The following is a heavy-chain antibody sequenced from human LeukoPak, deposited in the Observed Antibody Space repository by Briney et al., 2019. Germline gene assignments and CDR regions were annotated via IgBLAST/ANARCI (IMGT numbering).Heavy chain of an antibody. CDR3: SRHTQDTTLVDTWYFDL. CDR2: MYNSGST. Sequence: TSGTLSLTCNVSGDSISSSFWSWIRQPPGKGLEWIGYMYNSGSTRYNPSLKSRVTISVDRSRNQFSLKLSSVTAADTAVYYCSRHTQDTTLVDTWYFDLWGRGTLVTVSS. V-gene: IGHV4-59*08. D-gene: IGHD5-18*01. CDR1: GDSISSSF. J-gene: IGHJ2*01.